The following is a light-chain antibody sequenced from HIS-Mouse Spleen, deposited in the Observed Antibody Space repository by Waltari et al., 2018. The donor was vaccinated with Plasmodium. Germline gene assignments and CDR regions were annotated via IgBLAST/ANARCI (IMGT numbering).Light chain of an antibody. Sequence: YELTQPPSVSVSPGQTARLTCSGDALPKQYAYWYLQKPGQAPVLVIYKDSERPSGIPERFSGSSSGTTVTLTISGVQAEDEADYYCQSADSSGTPNWVFGGGTKLTVL. V-gene: IGLV3-25*03. CDR3: QSADSSGTPNWV. J-gene: IGLJ3*02. CDR2: KDS. CDR1: ALPKQY.